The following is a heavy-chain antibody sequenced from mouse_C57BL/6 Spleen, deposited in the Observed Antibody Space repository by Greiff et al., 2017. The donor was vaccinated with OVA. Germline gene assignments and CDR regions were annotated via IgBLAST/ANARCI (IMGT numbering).Heavy chain of an antibody. CDR3: ASLPYYYGSSYDAMDY. CDR2: IYPGDGDT. Sequence: VKLMESGPELVKPGASVKISCKASGYAFSSSWMNWVKQRPGKGLEWIGRIYPGDGDTNYNGKFKGKATLTADKSSSTAYMQLSSLTSEDSAVYFCASLPYYYGSSYDAMDYWGQGTSVTVSS. V-gene: IGHV1-82*01. D-gene: IGHD1-1*01. CDR1: GYAFSSSW. J-gene: IGHJ4*01.